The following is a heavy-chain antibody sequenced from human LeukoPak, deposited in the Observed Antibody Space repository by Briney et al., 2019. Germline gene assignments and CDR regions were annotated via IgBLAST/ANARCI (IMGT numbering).Heavy chain of an antibody. D-gene: IGHD2-2*01. CDR1: GFTFSSYG. CDR3: AKDWGDIVVVPAADGIDY. CDR2: ISVGGGDT. V-gene: IGHV3-23*01. J-gene: IGHJ4*02. Sequence: GGSLRLSCAASGFTFSSYGMHWVRQAPGKGLEWVSSISVGGGDTFTADSVKGRFTITRENSKNTLYLQMNSLRAEGTAVYYCAKDWGDIVVVPAADGIDYWGQGTLVTVSS.